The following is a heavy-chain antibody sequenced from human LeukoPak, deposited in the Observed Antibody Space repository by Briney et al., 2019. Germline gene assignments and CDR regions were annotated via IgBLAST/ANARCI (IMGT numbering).Heavy chain of an antibody. CDR1: GYTFTSYG. V-gene: IGHV1-18*01. Sequence: ASVKVSCKASGYTFTSYGVSWVRQAPGQGLEWMGWISAYNGNTNYAQKLQGRVTMTTDTSTSTAYMELRSLRSDDTAAYYCARTVIAAAGSLTDYWGQGTLVTVSS. CDR2: ISAYNGNT. J-gene: IGHJ4*02. D-gene: IGHD6-13*01. CDR3: ARTVIAAAGSLTDY.